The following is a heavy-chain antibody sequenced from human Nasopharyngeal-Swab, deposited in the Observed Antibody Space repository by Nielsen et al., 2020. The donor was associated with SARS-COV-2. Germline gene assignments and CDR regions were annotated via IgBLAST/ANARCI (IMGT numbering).Heavy chain of an antibody. J-gene: IGHJ4*02. CDR3: AKEGAYGKGFGELFLDY. D-gene: IGHD3-10*01. Sequence: SLKISCAASGFTFDDYAMHWVRQAPGKGLEWVSGISWNSGSIGYADSVKGRFTISRDNAKNYLYLQMNSLRAEDMALYYCAKEGAYGKGFGELFLDYWGQGTLVTVSS. CDR2: ISWNSGSI. V-gene: IGHV3-9*03. CDR1: GFTFDDYA.